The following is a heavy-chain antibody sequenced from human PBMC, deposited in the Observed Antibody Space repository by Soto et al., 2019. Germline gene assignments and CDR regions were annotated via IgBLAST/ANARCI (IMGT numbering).Heavy chain of an antibody. CDR1: GGSFSGYY. V-gene: IGHV4-34*01. J-gene: IGHJ4*02. CDR2: INHSGST. CDR3: ARGNRRTGVTIFGVVITRFDY. Sequence: ASETLSLTCAVYGGSFSGYYWSWIRQPPGKGLEWIGEINHSGSTNYNPSLKSRVTISVDTSKNQFSLKLSSVTAADTAVYYCARGNRRTGVTIFGVVITRFDYWGQGTLVTVSS. D-gene: IGHD3-3*01.